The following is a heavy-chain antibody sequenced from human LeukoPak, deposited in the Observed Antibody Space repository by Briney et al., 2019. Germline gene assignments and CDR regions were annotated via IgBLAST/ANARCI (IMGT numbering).Heavy chain of an antibody. D-gene: IGHD3-22*01. CDR1: GYTFTGYY. CDR2: INPNSGGT. CDR3: ARLYYYDNSGYKYNWFDP. V-gene: IGHV1-2*02. Sequence: GASVKVSCKASGYTFTGYYMHWLRQAPGQGLEWMGWINPNSGGTDYAQNFQGRVTMTRDTSISTAYMELIRLRPDDTAVYYCARLYYYDNSGYKYNWFDPWGQGTLVTVSS. J-gene: IGHJ5*02.